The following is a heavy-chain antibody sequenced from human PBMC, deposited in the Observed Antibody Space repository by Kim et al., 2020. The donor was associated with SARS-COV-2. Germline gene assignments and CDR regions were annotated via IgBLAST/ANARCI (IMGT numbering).Heavy chain of an antibody. J-gene: IGHJ4*02. CDR3: AKYGASTARGSYFDY. CDR2: ISGSGGST. V-gene: IGHV3-23*01. CDR1: GFTFSSYA. Sequence: GWSLRLSCAASGFTFSSYAMSWVRQAPGKGLEWVSAISGSGGSTYYADSVKGRFTISRDNSKNTLYLQMNSLRAEDTAVYYCAKYGASTARGSYFDYWGQGTLVTVSS. D-gene: IGHD4-17*01.